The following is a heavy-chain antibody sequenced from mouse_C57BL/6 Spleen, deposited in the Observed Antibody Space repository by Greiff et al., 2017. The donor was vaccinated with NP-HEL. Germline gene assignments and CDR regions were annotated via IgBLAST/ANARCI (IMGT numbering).Heavy chain of an antibody. CDR1: GFTFSSYA. CDR2: ISDGGSYT. Sequence: EVHLVESGGGLVKPGGSLKLSCAASGFTFSSYAMSWVRQTPEKRLEWVATISDGGSYTYYPDNVKGRFTISRDNAKNNLYLQMSHLKSEDTAMYYCARERYFDYWGQGTTLTVSS. CDR3: ARERYFDY. J-gene: IGHJ2*01. V-gene: IGHV5-4*01.